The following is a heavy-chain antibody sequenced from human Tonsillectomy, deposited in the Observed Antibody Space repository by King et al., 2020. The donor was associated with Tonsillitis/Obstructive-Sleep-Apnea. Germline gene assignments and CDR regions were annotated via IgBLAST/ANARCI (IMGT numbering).Heavy chain of an antibody. Sequence: VKLVESGGGLVKSGGSLRLSCAASGFTFSDYYMSWIRQAPGKGLEWVSYISSSSSYTNYADSVKGRFTISRDNAKNSLYLQMNSLRAEDTAVYYCASAGPYYYFYMDVWGKGTTVTVSS. V-gene: IGHV3-11*05. J-gene: IGHJ6*03. D-gene: IGHD1-14*01. CDR3: ASAGPYYYFYMDV. CDR1: GFTFSDYY. CDR2: ISSSSSYT.